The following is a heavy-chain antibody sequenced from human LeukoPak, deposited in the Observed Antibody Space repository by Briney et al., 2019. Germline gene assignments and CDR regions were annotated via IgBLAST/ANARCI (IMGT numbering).Heavy chain of an antibody. V-gene: IGHV1-2*06. CDR1: GYTFTGYY. CDR2: INPNSGGT. CDR3: ARVRGYYYDSSGYSPRVYYFDY. Sequence: ASVKVSCKASGYTFTGYYMHWVRQAPGQGLEWMGRINPNSGGTNYAQKLQGRVTMTRDTSISTAYMELSRLRSDDTAVYYCARVRGYYYDSSGYSPRVYYFDYWGQGTLVTVSS. J-gene: IGHJ4*02. D-gene: IGHD3-22*01.